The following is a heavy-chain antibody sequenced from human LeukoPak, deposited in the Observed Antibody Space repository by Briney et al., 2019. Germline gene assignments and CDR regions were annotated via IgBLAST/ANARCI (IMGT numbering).Heavy chain of an antibody. J-gene: IGHJ4*02. D-gene: IGHD6-6*01. CDR2: ISGSGGTT. Sequence: GSLRLSCAASGFTFSSYAMSWVRQAPGKGLEWVSVISGSGGTTYYADSVKGRFTISRDNSKNTLYLQMNSLRVEDTAVYYCAKGTAARPFDYWGQGTLVTVSS. CDR3: AKGTAARPFDY. V-gene: IGHV3-23*01. CDR1: GFTFSSYA.